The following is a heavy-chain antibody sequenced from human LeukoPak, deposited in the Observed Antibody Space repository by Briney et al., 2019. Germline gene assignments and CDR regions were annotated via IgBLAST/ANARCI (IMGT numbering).Heavy chain of an antibody. CDR3: ARDHVGSGYYYFDP. CDR1: GFTFADYG. CDR2: ITGNGGSV. Sequence: GGSLRLSCASSGFTFADYGMSWVRQAPGKGLEWVSGITGNGGSVGYADSMKGRFIISRDNAKNSLYLQMNSLRDEDTALYYCARDHVGSGYYYFDPWGQGTLVTVSS. V-gene: IGHV3-20*04. D-gene: IGHD3-22*01. J-gene: IGHJ4*02.